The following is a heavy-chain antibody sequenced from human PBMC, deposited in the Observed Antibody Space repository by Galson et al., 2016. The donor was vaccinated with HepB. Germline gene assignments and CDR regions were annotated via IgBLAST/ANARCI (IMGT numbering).Heavy chain of an antibody. D-gene: IGHD1-26*01. CDR3: AREKQDDHGVVGTSIFDK. CDR2: VNPNSGGT. J-gene: IGHJ4*02. V-gene: IGHV1-2*04. Sequence: SVKVSCKASGYTFTGYFIHWVRQVPGQGLEWMGWVNPNSGGTKSVQKFQGWVTMTRDTSISTAYMELRRLKSDDTAVYYCAREKQDDHGVVGTSIFDKWGQGTLVTVSS. CDR1: GYTFTGYF.